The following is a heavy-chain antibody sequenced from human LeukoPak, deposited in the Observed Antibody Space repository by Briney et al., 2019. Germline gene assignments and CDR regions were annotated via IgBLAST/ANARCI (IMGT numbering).Heavy chain of an antibody. CDR2: ISGSGGST. CDR1: GFTFSSYA. J-gene: IGHJ4*02. CDR3: ARAYSSGWSPILF. V-gene: IGHV3-23*01. Sequence: PGGSLRLSCAASGFTFSSYAMSWVRQAPGKGLEWVSAISGSGGSTYHADSVKGRFTISRDNSKNTLYLQMNSLRAEDTAVYYCARAYSSGWSPILFWGQGTLVTVSS. D-gene: IGHD6-19*01.